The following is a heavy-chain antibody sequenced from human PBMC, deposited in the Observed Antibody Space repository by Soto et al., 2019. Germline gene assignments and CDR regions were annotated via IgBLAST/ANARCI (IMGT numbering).Heavy chain of an antibody. V-gene: IGHV3-21*01. CDR1: GFTFSSSS. CDR3: ARLWSYGMDV. CDR2: ITSGSSYI. J-gene: IGHJ6*02. D-gene: IGHD3-10*01. Sequence: GGSLRLSCAASGFTFSSSSMNWVRQAPGKGLEWVSSITSGSSYIYYADSVKGRFTISRDNAKNSLYLQMNSLRAEDTAVYYCARLWSYGMDVWGQGTTVTVSS.